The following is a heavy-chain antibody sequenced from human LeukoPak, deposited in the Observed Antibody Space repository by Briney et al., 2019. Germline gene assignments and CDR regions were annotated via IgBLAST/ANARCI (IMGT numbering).Heavy chain of an antibody. J-gene: IGHJ4*02. Sequence: HPGMSLSLSCVASAFNISTYGMHWVRQAPGKGLEWVAIIWFDGSKAFYANSVKGRFTISRDNSKNTLYLHMSSLKVEDTAVYYCAREPEYFDCWGQGTLVTVSS. D-gene: IGHD1-14*01. CDR1: AFNISTYG. V-gene: IGHV3-33*01. CDR3: AREPEYFDC. CDR2: IWFDGSKA.